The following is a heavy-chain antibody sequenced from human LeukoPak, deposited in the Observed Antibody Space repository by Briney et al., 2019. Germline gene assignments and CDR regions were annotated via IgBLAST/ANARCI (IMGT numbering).Heavy chain of an antibody. J-gene: IGHJ3*02. CDR3: ARIDSRRTFDI. D-gene: IGHD1-14*01. CDR1: GFTFSTYG. Sequence: GGSLRLSCAASGFTFSTYGMHWVRQAPGKGLEWVAVISYDGSNKYYADSVKGRFTISRDNSKNTLYLQMNNLRFEGTAVYYCARIDSRRTFDIWGQGTMVTVSS. V-gene: IGHV3-30*03. CDR2: ISYDGSNK.